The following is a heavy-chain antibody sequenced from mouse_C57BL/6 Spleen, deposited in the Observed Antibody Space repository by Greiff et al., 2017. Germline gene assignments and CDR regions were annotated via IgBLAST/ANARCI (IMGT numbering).Heavy chain of an antibody. CDR2: IRSKSNNYAT. J-gene: IGHJ2*01. Sequence: EVKLVESGGGLVQPKGSLKLSCAASGFGFNTYAMNWVRQAPGKGLEWVARIRSKSNNYATYYADSVKDRFTISRDDSESMLYLQMNNLKTEDTAMYYCVRGGYYVDFDYWGQGTTLTVSS. D-gene: IGHD2-3*01. CDR3: VRGGYYVDFDY. CDR1: GFGFNTYA. V-gene: IGHV10-1*01.